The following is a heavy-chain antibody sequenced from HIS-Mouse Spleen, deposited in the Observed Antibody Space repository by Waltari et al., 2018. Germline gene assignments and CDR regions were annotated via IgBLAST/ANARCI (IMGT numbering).Heavy chain of an antibody. CDR3: ARVSSGGSDFDY. V-gene: IGHV1-2*02. CDR2: INPNSGGT. J-gene: IGHJ4*02. Sequence: QVQLVQSGAEVKTPGASVKVSCKASGYPFPGHYMHRFGQAPGQGLEWMGWINPNSGGTNYAQKFQGRVTMTRDTSISTAYMELSRLRSDDTAVYYCARVSSGGSDFDYWGQGTLVTVSS. CDR1: GYPFPGHY. D-gene: IGHD3-16*01.